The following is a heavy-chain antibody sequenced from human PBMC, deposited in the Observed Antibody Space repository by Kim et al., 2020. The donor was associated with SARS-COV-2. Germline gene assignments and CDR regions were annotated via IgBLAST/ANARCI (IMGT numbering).Heavy chain of an antibody. CDR2: ISAYNGNT. CDR3: ARDRVRYSGYDRFDSDY. Sequence: ASVKVSCKASGYTFTSYGISWVRQAPGQGLEWMGRISAYNGNTDYAHKLQGRVTMITDTSTNTAYMELRSLRSDDTAVYYCARDRVRYSGYDRFDSDYWGQGTLVTVSS. J-gene: IGHJ4*02. D-gene: IGHD5-12*01. CDR1: GYTFTSYG. V-gene: IGHV1-18*01.